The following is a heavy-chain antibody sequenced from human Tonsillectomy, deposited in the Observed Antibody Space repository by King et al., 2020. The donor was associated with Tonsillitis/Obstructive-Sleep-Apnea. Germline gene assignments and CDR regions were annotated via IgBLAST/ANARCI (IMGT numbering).Heavy chain of an antibody. D-gene: IGHD3-10*01. J-gene: IGHJ6*02. CDR2: IDPSDSYT. CDR1: GYSFTSYW. Sequence: QLVQSGAEVKKPGESLRISCKGSGYSFTSYWISWVRQMPGKGLEWMGRIDPSDSYTNYSPSFQGHVTISGDKSISTAYLQWSSLKASDTAMYYCASIGEPYDSGNYFSTAMDVWGQGTTVTVSS. V-gene: IGHV5-10-1*03. CDR3: ASIGEPYDSGNYFSTAMDV.